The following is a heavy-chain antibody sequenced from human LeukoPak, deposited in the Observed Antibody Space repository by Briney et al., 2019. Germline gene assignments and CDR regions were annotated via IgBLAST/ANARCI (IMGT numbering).Heavy chain of an antibody. CDR1: GGSISSYY. J-gene: IGHJ6*03. D-gene: IGHD3-22*01. CDR3: ARDADYYDSSGYHGGYYYYMDV. CDR2: IYYSGST. Sequence: SETLSLTCTVSGGSISSYYWSWIRQPPGKGLEWIGYIYYSGSTNYNPSLKSRVTISVDTSKNQFSLQLNSVTPEDTAVYYCARDADYYDSSGYHGGYYYYMDVWGKGTTVTVSS. V-gene: IGHV4-59*12.